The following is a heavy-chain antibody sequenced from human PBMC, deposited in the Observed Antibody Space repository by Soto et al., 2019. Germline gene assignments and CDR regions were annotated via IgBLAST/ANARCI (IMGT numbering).Heavy chain of an antibody. V-gene: IGHV1-46*01. CDR3: ARASYSRFDY. Sequence: GASVKVSCKASGYSLIDYYTHWVRQAPGQGLEWMGRISPNGGSISYGQKFRGRVTPTRDMSTNTVYMELSSLRSEDTAVYYCARASYSRFDYWGQGTLVTVSS. J-gene: IGHJ4*02. CDR2: ISPNGGSI. CDR1: GYSLIDYY. D-gene: IGHD6-13*01.